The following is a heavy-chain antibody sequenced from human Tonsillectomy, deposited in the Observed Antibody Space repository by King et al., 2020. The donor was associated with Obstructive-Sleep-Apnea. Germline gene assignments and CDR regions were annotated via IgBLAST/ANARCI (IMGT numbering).Heavy chain of an antibody. CDR2: ISYDGSNK. V-gene: IGHV3-30*04. CDR3: ASVEIAVAGETFDY. Sequence: QLVQSGGGVVQPGRSLRLSCAASGFTFSSYAMHWVRQAPGKGLEWVAVISYDGSNKYYADSVKGRFTISRDNSKNTLYLQMNSRRAEDTAVYYCASVEIAVAGETFDYWGQGTLVTVSS. D-gene: IGHD6-19*01. J-gene: IGHJ4*02. CDR1: GFTFSSYA.